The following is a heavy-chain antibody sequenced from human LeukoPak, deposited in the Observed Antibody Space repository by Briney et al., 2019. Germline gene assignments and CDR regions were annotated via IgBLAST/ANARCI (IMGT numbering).Heavy chain of an antibody. V-gene: IGHV4-34*01. J-gene: IGHJ5*02. Sequence: SETLSLTGAVYGGSFSGYYWSWIRQRPGKGLEWMGEINHTRTTNYNPSLKSRVTISVDTSKNPFSLKLSSLTAAHTAVYYCARVRGSYPWFDPWGQGTLVTVSS. CDR2: INHTRTT. CDR3: ARVRGSYPWFDP. CDR1: GGSFSGYY. D-gene: IGHD1-26*01.